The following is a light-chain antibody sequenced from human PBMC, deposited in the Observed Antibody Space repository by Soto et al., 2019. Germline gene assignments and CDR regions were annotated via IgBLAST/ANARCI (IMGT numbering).Light chain of an antibody. V-gene: IGKV1-5*01. CDR2: DAS. J-gene: IGKJ4*01. CDR3: QQYSGYPLT. CDR1: QSISEF. Sequence: DIQMTQSPSTLSASVGYRVTIACRASQSISEFLAWYQRKPGKAPELLIYDASNLETGVPSRFSGSGSGTEFTLTITSLQPDDFASYYCQQYSGYPLTFGGGTRVEIK.